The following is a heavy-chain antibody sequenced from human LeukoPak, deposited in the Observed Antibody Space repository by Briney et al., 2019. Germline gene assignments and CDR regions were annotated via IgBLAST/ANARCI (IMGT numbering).Heavy chain of an antibody. V-gene: IGHV3-21*01. Sequence: GGSLRLSCAASGFTVSSNYMSGVRQAPGKGLEWVSCISTSSSHIYYADSVKGRFTISRDNARNSLYLQMHSLRAEDTALYYCARVQWLATGYYFDYWGQGTLVTVSS. D-gene: IGHD6-19*01. CDR1: GFTVSSNY. CDR3: ARVQWLATGYYFDY. J-gene: IGHJ4*02. CDR2: ISTSSSHI.